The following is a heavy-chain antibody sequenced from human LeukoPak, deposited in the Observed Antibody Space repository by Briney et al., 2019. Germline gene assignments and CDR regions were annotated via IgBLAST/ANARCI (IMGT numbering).Heavy chain of an antibody. CDR1: GGSFSGYY. Sequence: PSETLSLTCAVYGGSFSGYYWSWIRQPPGKGLEWIGEINHSGSTNYNPSLKSRVTISVDTSKNQFSLKLSSVTAADTAVYYCARGFLEWLSSYWFDPWGQGTLVTVSS. D-gene: IGHD3-3*01. J-gene: IGHJ5*02. CDR2: INHSGST. V-gene: IGHV4-34*01. CDR3: ARGFLEWLSSYWFDP.